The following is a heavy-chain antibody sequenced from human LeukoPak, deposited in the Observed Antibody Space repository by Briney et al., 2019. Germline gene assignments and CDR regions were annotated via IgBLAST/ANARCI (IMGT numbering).Heavy chain of an antibody. CDR1: GFTFSSYG. J-gene: IGHJ4*02. Sequence: GGSLRLSCAASGFTFSSYGMHWVRQAPGKGLEWVAFIRYDGSNKYYADSVKGRFTISRDNSKNTLYLQMNSLRAEDTAVYYCAKDQGYSSGWSFFDYWGQGTLVTVSS. V-gene: IGHV3-30*02. CDR3: AKDQGYSSGWSFFDY. D-gene: IGHD6-19*01. CDR2: IRYDGSNK.